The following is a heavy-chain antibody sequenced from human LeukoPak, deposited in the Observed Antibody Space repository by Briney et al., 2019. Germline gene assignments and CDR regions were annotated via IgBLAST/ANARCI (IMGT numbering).Heavy chain of an antibody. J-gene: IGHJ4*02. CDR2: IWSDGSNT. V-gene: IGHV3-33*08. CDR1: GFTFSSYG. D-gene: IGHD3-16*02. CDR3: ARTLITFGGLIALDY. Sequence: PGGSLRLSCAAPGFTFSSYGMHWVRQAPGKGLEWVAVIWSDGSNTYYADSVKGRFTISRDNSKNTLYLQMNSLRAEDTAVYYCARTLITFGGLIALDYWGQGTLITVSS.